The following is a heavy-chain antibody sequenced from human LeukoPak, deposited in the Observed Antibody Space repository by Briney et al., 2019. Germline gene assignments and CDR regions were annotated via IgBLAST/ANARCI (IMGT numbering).Heavy chain of an antibody. D-gene: IGHD2-21*02. CDR2: TYSDSST. V-gene: IGHV3-53*01. Sequence: GGSLRLSCAASGFTVSNNYMSWVRQAPGRGLEWVSITYSDSSTNYADSVKGRFTISRDTSQNTLSLQMNSLRAEDTAVYYCVRKNRDFNAAFDIWGQGTVVTVSS. J-gene: IGHJ3*02. CDR3: VRKNRDFNAAFDI. CDR1: GFTVSNNY.